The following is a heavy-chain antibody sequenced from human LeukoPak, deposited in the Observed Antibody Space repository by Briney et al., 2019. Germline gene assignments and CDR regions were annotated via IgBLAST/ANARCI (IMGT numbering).Heavy chain of an antibody. V-gene: IGHV4-39*07. Sequence: SETLSLTCTVSGGSVSSSSYYWGWIRQPPGKGLEWIGSIYYSGSTYYNPSLKSRVTISVDTSKNQFSLRLSSVTAADTAVYYCARRGIAVAGTKGGWDYYYYMDVWGKGTTVTVSS. CDR2: IYYSGST. J-gene: IGHJ6*03. D-gene: IGHD6-19*01. CDR1: GGSVSSSSYY. CDR3: ARRGIAVAGTKGGWDYYYYMDV.